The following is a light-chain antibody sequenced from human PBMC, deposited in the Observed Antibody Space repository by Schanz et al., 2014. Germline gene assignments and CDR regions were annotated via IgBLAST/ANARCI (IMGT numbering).Light chain of an antibody. J-gene: IGKJ1*01. Sequence: EIVMTQSPATLSVSPGERATLSCRASQSVSSNLAWYQQKPGQAPSLLIYGASSRATGIPDRFSGSGSGTDFTLTISRLEPEDFAVYYCQQYSTSPRTFGQGTKVEIK. CDR3: QQYSTSPRT. CDR1: QSVSSN. V-gene: IGKV3-20*01. CDR2: GAS.